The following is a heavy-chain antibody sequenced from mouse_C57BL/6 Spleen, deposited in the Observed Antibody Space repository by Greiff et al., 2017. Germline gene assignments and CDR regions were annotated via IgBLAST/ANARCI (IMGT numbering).Heavy chain of an antibody. CDR3: TREGLRYFDY. D-gene: IGHD3-1*01. CDR2: IDPETGGT. J-gene: IGHJ2*01. V-gene: IGHV1-15*01. Sequence: VKLMESGAELVRPGASVTLSCKASGYTFNDYEMHWVMQTPVHGLEWIGAIDPETGGTAYNQKFKGKAILTADKSSSTAYMELRSLKSEDSAVYYCTREGLRYFDYWGQGTTLTVSS. CDR1: GYTFNDYE.